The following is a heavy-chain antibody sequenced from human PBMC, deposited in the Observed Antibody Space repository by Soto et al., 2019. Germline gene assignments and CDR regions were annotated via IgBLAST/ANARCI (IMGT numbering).Heavy chain of an antibody. CDR2: ISGSDGRT. CDR3: AKGVSQYTPLALFDY. Sequence: GGSLRLSCAASGFTFSSYAMSWVRQVPGKGLEWVSTISGSDGRTYSTDSVKGRFTMSRDNSRNTAYLQMSSPRDEDTAIYYCAKGVSQYTPLALFDYWGRGTLVTVSS. J-gene: IGHJ4*02. V-gene: IGHV3-23*01. CDR1: GFTFSSYA. D-gene: IGHD5-18*01.